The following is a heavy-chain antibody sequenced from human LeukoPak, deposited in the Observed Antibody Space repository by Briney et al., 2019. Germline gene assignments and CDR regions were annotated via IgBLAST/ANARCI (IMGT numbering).Heavy chain of an antibody. J-gene: IGHJ4*02. V-gene: IGHV3-11*01. Sequence: GGSLRLSCSASGFTFTDYYMSWIRQAPGKGLEWVSYISPSGTVIYYGDSVKGRFTISRDNVKKSLYLQMNSLRAEDTAVYYCAGDYNCWGQGTLVTVSS. D-gene: IGHD3-10*01. CDR2: ISPSGTVI. CDR3: AGDYNC. CDR1: GFTFTDYY.